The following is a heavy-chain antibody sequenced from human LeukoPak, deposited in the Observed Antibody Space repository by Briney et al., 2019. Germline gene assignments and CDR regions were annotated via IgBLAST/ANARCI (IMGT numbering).Heavy chain of an antibody. CDR1: GGSSSGYY. D-gene: IGHD2-15*01. Sequence: SGTLSLTCAVYGGSSSGYYWTWIRQPPGKGLEWIGEINHSGGTNYNPSLKSRVTISVDTCKNQFSLKLSSVTAADTAVYYCARSGELLRWFDPWGQGTLVTVSS. CDR3: ARSGELLRWFDP. J-gene: IGHJ5*02. CDR2: INHSGGT. V-gene: IGHV4-34*01.